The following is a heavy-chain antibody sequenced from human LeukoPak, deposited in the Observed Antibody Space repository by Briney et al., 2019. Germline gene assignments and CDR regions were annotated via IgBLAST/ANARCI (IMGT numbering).Heavy chain of an antibody. D-gene: IGHD6-13*01. J-gene: IGHJ4*02. CDR1: GYTLTELS. Sequence: ASVEVSCKVSGYTLTELSMHWVRQAPGKGLEWMGGFDPEDGETIYAQKFQGRVTMTEDTSTDTAYMELSSLRSEDTAVYYCATGESWDSSSWYGYWGQGTLVTVSS. CDR3: ATGESWDSSSWYGY. V-gene: IGHV1-24*01. CDR2: FDPEDGET.